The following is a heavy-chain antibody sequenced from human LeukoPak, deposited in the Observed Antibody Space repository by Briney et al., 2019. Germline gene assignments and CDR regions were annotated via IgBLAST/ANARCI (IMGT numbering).Heavy chain of an antibody. J-gene: IGHJ1*01. CDR2: INTDGGST. CDR1: GFTFGSYW. V-gene: IGHV3-74*01. CDR3: AKVDVVVAAAFQH. D-gene: IGHD2-15*01. Sequence: PGGSLRLSCAASGFTFGSYWMHWVRQAPGKGLVWVSRINTDGGSTTYADSVKGRFTISRDNAKNTLYLQMNSLRAEDTAVYYCAKVDVVVAAAFQHWGQGTLVTVSS.